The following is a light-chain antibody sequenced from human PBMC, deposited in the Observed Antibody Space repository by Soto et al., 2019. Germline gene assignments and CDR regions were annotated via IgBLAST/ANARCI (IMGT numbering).Light chain of an antibody. Sequence: EIVLTQSPATLSSSPGERATLSCRASQSTSNYLAWYQQKPGQAPRLLIYDASNRATGIPARFSGSGSGTDFTLTISRLEPEDFAVYYCHQYNGWPRTFGQGTKVDIK. J-gene: IGKJ1*01. V-gene: IGKV3-11*01. CDR2: DAS. CDR1: QSTSNY. CDR3: HQYNGWPRT.